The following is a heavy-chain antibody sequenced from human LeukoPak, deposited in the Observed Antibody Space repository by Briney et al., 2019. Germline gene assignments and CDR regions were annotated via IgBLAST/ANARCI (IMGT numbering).Heavy chain of an antibody. CDR3: ARVGHSSGWRTSDY. V-gene: IGHV1-18*01. D-gene: IGHD6-19*01. CDR2: ISAYNGNT. Sequence: ASVKVSCKASGYTFTSYGTSGVRQAPGQGLEWMGWISAYNGNTNYAQKLQGRVTMTTDTSTSTAYMDLRSLRSDDTAVYYCARVGHSSGWRTSDYWGQGTLVTVSS. CDR1: GYTFTSYG. J-gene: IGHJ4*02.